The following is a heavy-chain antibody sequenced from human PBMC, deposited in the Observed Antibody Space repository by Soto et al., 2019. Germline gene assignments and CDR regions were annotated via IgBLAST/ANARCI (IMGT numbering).Heavy chain of an antibody. CDR2: INHSGSN. J-gene: IGHJ4*02. CDR1: GGSISSGGYS. V-gene: IGHV4-30-2*01. Sequence: SETLSLTCAVSGGSISSGGYSWSWIPQPPGKGLEGIRYINHSGSNYYNLSRRSSITISVDTTKNQFALKLISVTAADTAVYYCARALDYWGQGTLVTVSS. CDR3: ARALDY.